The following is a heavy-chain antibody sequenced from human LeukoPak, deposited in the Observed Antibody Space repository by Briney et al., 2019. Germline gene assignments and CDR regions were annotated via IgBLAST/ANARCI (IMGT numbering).Heavy chain of an antibody. D-gene: IGHD1-14*01. Sequence: SETLSLTCAVYGGSFSDYNWSWLRQSPEKGLEWIGEINDSGRTHYNPSLKSRVTISVDTAKYQFSLSLSSLTAADTAVYYCARGLNLEGLDYWGQGTLVTVSS. J-gene: IGHJ4*02. V-gene: IGHV4-34*01. CDR2: INDSGRT. CDR3: ARGLNLEGLDY. CDR1: GGSFSDYN.